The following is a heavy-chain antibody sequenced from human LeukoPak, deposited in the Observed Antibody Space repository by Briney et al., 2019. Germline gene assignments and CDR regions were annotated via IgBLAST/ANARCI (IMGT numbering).Heavy chain of an antibody. V-gene: IGHV4-59*08. CDR3: ARHLGYCSTTSCQPGFDP. CDR1: GGSMSSYY. CDR2: IFYSGST. D-gene: IGHD2-2*01. J-gene: IGHJ5*02. Sequence: PSETLSLTCTVSGGSMSSYYWSWIRQPPGKGLEWIGYIFYSGSTNYNPSLKSRVTLSVDTSKNQFSLKLSSVTAADTAVYYCARHLGYCSTTSCQPGFDPWGQGTLVTVSS.